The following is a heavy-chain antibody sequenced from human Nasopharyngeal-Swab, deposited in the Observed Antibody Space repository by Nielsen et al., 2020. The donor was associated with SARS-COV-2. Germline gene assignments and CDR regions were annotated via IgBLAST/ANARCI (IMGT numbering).Heavy chain of an antibody. CDR2: ISYDGSNK. V-gene: IGHV3-30-3*01. Sequence: GGSLRLSCAASGFTFSSYAMHWVRQAPGKGLKWVAVISYDGSNKYYADSVKGRFTISRDNSKNTLYLQMNSLRAEDTAVYYCARDESGSSSFDYWGQGTLVTVSS. CDR1: GFTFSSYA. D-gene: IGHD1-26*01. J-gene: IGHJ4*02. CDR3: ARDESGSSSFDY.